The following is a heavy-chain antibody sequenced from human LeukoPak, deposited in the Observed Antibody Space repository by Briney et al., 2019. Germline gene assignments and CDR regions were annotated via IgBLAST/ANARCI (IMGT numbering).Heavy chain of an antibody. J-gene: IGHJ5*02. CDR2: IMFDGANK. D-gene: IGHD6-13*01. Sequence: AGGSLRLSCAASGFTFSSYAMHWVREAPGKGLEWVAVIMFDGANKYYADSVKGRFTISRDTSKNTLYLQMNSLRAEDTAVYYCAKDSSGTLFRFDPWGQGTLVTVSS. V-gene: IGHV3-33*06. CDR1: GFTFSSYA. CDR3: AKDSSGTLFRFDP.